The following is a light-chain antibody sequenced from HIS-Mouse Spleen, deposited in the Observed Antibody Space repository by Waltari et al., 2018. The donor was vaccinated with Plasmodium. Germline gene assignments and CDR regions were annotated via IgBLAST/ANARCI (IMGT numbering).Light chain of an antibody. V-gene: IGLV3-10*01. CDR2: EDS. CDR3: YSTDSSGNHRV. CDR1: ALPKKY. J-gene: IGLJ3*02. Sequence: SYELTQPPSVSVSPGQTARTTRSGDALPKKYAYWYQQKSGQAHVLVIYEDSKRPSGIPERFSGSSSGTMATLTISGAQVEDEADYYCYSTDSSGNHRVFGGGTKLTVL.